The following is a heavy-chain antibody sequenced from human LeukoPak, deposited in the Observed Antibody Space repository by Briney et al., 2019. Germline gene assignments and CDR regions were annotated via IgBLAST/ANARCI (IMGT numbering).Heavy chain of an antibody. J-gene: IGHJ5*02. V-gene: IGHV4-59*01. Sequence: SETLSLTCTVSGGSITSYYWSWIRQPPGKGLEWIGYVAYSGSTNYNPSLKSRVTISLDTSKNQFSLKVSSVTAADTAVYYFAGPVSGYYFIAWGPGALVSVSS. CDR2: VAYSGST. CDR1: GGSITSYY. CDR3: AGPVSGYYFIA. D-gene: IGHD5-12*01.